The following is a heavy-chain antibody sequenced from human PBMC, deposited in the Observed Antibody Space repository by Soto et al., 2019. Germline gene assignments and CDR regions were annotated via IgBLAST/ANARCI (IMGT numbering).Heavy chain of an antibody. CDR1: GFTFGDYG. V-gene: IGHV3-23*01. CDR3: AKNQDWNRPDPGAFDV. J-gene: IGHJ3*01. Sequence: EVQLSQSGGGLVQRGGSLRLSCEGSGFTFGDYGINWVRQAPGKGLEWVSGISGSGNQIDYSDSVEGRFTVSRDNSKNTVVLQMNGLSAGDTAVYFCAKNQDWNRPDPGAFDVWGQGTMVTVSS. CDR2: ISGSGNQI. D-gene: IGHD1-1*01.